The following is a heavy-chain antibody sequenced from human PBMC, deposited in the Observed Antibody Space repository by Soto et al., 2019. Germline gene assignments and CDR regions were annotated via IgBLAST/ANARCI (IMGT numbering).Heavy chain of an antibody. V-gene: IGHV3-15*01. D-gene: IGHD3-3*01. CDR1: GFTFSNAW. J-gene: IGHJ4*02. CDR3: TTVRHDFWCARSDY. Sequence: GGSMGLSCAASGFTFSNAWMSWVRQAPGKGLEWVGRIKSKTDGGTTDYAAPVKGRFTISRDDSKNTLYLQMNSLKTEDTVVYYCTTVRHDFWCARSDYWGQGTSVTGSS. CDR2: IKSKTDGGTT.